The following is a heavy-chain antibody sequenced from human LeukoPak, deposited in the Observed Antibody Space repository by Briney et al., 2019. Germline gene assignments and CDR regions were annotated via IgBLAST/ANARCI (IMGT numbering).Heavy chain of an antibody. Sequence: GGSLRLSCAASGFTFSSYAMHWVRQAPGKGLEWVAVISYDGSNKYYADSVKGRFTISRDNSKNTLYLQMNSLRAEDTAVYYCAKDQRRYCSGGSCVLDYWGQGTLVTVSS. CDR2: ISYDGSNK. V-gene: IGHV3-30*04. CDR1: GFTFSSYA. J-gene: IGHJ4*02. CDR3: AKDQRRYCSGGSCVLDY. D-gene: IGHD2-15*01.